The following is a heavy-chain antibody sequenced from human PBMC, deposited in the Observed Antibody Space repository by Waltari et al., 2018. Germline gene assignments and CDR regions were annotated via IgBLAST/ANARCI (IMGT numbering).Heavy chain of an antibody. CDR1: FSDDY. Sequence: FSDDYMHGGRQAPGRGLEWMGWINPNSESTKYAQKFQGRVTLTRYTSINTVYMEVSSLRSDDTALYYCARDGSFDFWGQGTLVTVSS. CDR3: ARDGSFDF. V-gene: IGHV1-2*02. CDR2: INPNSEST. J-gene: IGHJ4*02.